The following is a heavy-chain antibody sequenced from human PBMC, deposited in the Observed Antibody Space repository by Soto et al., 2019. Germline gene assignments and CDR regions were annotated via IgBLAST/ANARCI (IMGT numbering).Heavy chain of an antibody. CDR3: ARGVAARRRDSYYFDY. J-gene: IGHJ4*02. CDR1: GGTFSSYA. V-gene: IGHV1-69*13. Sequence: GGSVKVSCKASGGTFSSYAISWVRQAPGQGLEWMGGIIPIFGTANYAQKFQGRVTITADESTSTDYMELSSLRSEDTAVYYCARGVAARRRDSYYFDYWGQGTLVTXSS. CDR2: IIPIFGTA. D-gene: IGHD6-6*01.